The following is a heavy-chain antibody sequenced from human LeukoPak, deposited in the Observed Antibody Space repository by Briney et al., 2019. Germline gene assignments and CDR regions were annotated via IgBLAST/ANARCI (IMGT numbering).Heavy chain of an antibody. D-gene: IGHD1-26*01. CDR3: AKWPEGATPKFHY. CDR2: ISGSGGVT. CDR1: GFTFSSYA. J-gene: IGHJ4*02. Sequence: GGSQRLSCAASGFTFSSYAMSWVRQAPGKGLEWVSTISGSGGVTYYPDSVRGRFTISRDNSKNTLHLQMDSLRAGDTAIYYCAKWPEGATPKFHYWGQGTLVTVSS. V-gene: IGHV3-23*01.